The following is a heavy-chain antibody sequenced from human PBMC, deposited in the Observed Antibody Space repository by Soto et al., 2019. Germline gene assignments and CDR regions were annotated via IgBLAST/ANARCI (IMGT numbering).Heavy chain of an antibody. V-gene: IGHV3-23*01. CDR1: GFTFNNFA. J-gene: IGHJ6*02. CDR3: AKSTVAATVIGYYYYGMDV. D-gene: IGHD6-13*01. CDR2: ISGGGGDT. Sequence: PGGSLRLSCAASGFTFNNFAMSWVRQAPGEGLEWVSAISGGGGDTYYADSVKGRFTISRDNSRDTLYLQMNSLRAEDTAVYYCAKSTVAATVIGYYYYGMDVWGQGTTVTVSS.